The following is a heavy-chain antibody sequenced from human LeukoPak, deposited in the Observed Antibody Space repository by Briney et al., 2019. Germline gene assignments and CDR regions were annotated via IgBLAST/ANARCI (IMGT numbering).Heavy chain of an antibody. V-gene: IGHV3-23*01. D-gene: IGHD4-17*01. J-gene: IGHJ4*02. CDR3: AKEDTLTTVYFDY. Sequence: GGSLRLSCAASGFTFSSYAMSWVRQAPGKGLEWVSAISGSDDSTYYADSVKGRFTISRDNSRNTLYLQVNSLRAEGTAVYYCAKEDTLTTVYFDYWGQGTLVTVSS. CDR2: ISGSDDST. CDR1: GFTFSSYA.